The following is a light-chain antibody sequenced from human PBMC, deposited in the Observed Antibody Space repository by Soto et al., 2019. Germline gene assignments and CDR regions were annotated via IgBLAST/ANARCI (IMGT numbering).Light chain of an antibody. V-gene: IGKV3-11*01. CDR3: QQRSNWPPLT. J-gene: IGKJ4*01. Sequence: EIVLTQSPATLSLSPGERATLSCRASQSVSSYLAWYQQKPGKAPRLLIYDASNRATGIPARFSGSGSGTDFSLTIISLEPEDFAVYYYQQRSNWPPLTFGGGTKVEIK. CDR2: DAS. CDR1: QSVSSY.